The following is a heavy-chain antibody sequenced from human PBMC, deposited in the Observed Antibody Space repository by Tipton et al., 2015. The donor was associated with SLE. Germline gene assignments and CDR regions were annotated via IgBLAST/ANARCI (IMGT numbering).Heavy chain of an antibody. V-gene: IGHV3-7*01. Sequence: SLRLSCAASGFTFSSYWMSWVRQAPGKGLEWVANIKQDGSEKYYVDSVKGRFTISRDNAKNSLYLQMNSLRAEDTAVYYCARDRSKYYDFWSGYLPGDYWGQGTLVTVSS. CDR1: GFTFSSYW. D-gene: IGHD3-3*01. J-gene: IGHJ4*02. CDR3: ARDRSKYYDFWSGYLPGDY. CDR2: IKQDGSEK.